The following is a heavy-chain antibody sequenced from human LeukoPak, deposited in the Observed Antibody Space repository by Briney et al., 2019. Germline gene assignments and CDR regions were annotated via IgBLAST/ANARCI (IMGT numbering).Heavy chain of an antibody. CDR3: ASGGIYYGAAFDF. CDR2: LSGSAGST. D-gene: IGHD1-26*01. Sequence: GGSLRLSCAASGFTFSSYAMSWVRQAPGKGLEWVSALSGSAGSTYYADSVTGRFTISRDNSKNTLYLQMNSLRAEDTALYYCASGGIYYGAAFDFWGQGTLVTVSS. J-gene: IGHJ4*02. V-gene: IGHV3-23*01. CDR1: GFTFSSYA.